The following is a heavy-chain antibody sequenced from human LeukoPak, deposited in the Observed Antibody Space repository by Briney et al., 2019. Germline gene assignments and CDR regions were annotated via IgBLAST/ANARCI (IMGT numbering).Heavy chain of an antibody. Sequence: SETLSLTCTVSGYSISSGYYWGWIRQPPGKGLEWIGSIYHSGSTYYNPSLKGRVTISVDTSKNQFSLKLSSVTAADTAVYYCAAFGGVSAEMVDYWGQGTLVTVSS. J-gene: IGHJ4*02. D-gene: IGHD3-16*01. CDR3: AAFGGVSAEMVDY. CDR2: IYHSGST. CDR1: GYSISSGYY. V-gene: IGHV4-38-2*02.